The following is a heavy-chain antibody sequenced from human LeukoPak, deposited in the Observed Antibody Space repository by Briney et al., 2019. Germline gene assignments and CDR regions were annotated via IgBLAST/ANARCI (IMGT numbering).Heavy chain of an antibody. CDR1: GFTFSSYW. Sequence: GGSLRLSCAVSGFTFSSYWMAWVRQAPGKGLEWVANIKQDGSEKYYVDSVKGRFTISGDNAKNSLYLQMNSLRAEDTAVYYCTRSYDYWGQETLVTVSS. CDR2: IKQDGSEK. CDR3: TRSYDY. J-gene: IGHJ4*02. V-gene: IGHV3-7*01.